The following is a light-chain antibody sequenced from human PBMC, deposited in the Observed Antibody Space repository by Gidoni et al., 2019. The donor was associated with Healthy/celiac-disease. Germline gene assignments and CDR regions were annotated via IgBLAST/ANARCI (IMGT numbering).Light chain of an antibody. V-gene: IGKV3-15*01. CDR2: GAS. CDR1: QSVSSN. CDR3: QQYNNWPPGT. J-gene: IGKJ1*01. Sequence: EIVMTQSPATLSVSPGDRATLSCRASQSVSSNLAWYKQKPGQAPRLLIYGASTRATGIPARFSGRGSGTEFTLTISSLQAEDFAVYYCQQYNNWPPGTFGQGTKVEIK.